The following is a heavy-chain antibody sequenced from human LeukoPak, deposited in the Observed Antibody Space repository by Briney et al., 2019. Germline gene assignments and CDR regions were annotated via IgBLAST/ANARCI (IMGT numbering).Heavy chain of an antibody. D-gene: IGHD3-16*02. CDR1: GLTFSSYS. V-gene: IGHV3-21*01. CDR3: ARGFADFVWGSYPSSY. J-gene: IGHJ4*02. Sequence: GGSLRLSCAASGLTFSSYSMNWVHQAPGKGLEWVSSITGSSTYIHYADSVKGRFTISRDNAKNSLYLQMNSLRAEDTAVYYCARGFADFVWGSYPSSYWGQGILVTVSS. CDR2: ITGSSTYI.